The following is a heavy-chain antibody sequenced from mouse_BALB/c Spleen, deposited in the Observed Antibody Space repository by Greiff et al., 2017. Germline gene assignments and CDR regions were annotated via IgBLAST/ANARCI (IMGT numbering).Heavy chain of an antibody. Sequence: DVKLVESGGGLVQPGGSRKLSCAASGFTFSSFGMHWVRQAPEKGLEWVAYISSGSSTIYYADTVKGRFTISRDNPKNTLFLQMTSLRSEDTAMYYCARQDYEGAMDYWGQGTSVTVSS. CDR1: GFTFSSFG. D-gene: IGHD2-4*01. J-gene: IGHJ4*01. CDR3: ARQDYEGAMDY. CDR2: ISSGSSTI. V-gene: IGHV5-17*02.